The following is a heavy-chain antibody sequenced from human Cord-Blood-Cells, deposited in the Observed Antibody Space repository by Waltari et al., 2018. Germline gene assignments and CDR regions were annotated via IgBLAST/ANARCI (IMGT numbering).Heavy chain of an antibody. CDR3: AKAMVGAHIT. CDR2: ISYDGSNK. V-gene: IGHV3-30*18. J-gene: IGHJ4*02. CDR1: RFTSSSCG. D-gene: IGHD1-26*01. Sequence: QVQLVECGGGVVQPGGSLRLSCEAYRFTSSSCGSPWVRQAPGKGLEWVAVISYDGSNKYYADSVKGRFTISRDNSKNTLYLQMNSLRAEDTAVYYCAKAMVGAHITWGQGTLVTVSS.